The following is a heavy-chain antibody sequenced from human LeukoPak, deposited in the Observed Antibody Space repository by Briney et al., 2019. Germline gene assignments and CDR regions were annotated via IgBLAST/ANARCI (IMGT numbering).Heavy chain of an antibody. V-gene: IGHV1-8*01. J-gene: IGHJ4*02. Sequence: ASVEVSCKASGYTFTSYDINWVRQATGQGLEWMGWMNPNSGNTGYAQKFQGRVTMTRNTSISTAYTELSSLRSEDTAVYYCARGTGPDDVDTAMEIDYWGQGTLVTVSS. CDR3: ARGTGPDDVDTAMEIDY. CDR1: GYTFTSYD. CDR2: MNPNSGNT. D-gene: IGHD5-18*01.